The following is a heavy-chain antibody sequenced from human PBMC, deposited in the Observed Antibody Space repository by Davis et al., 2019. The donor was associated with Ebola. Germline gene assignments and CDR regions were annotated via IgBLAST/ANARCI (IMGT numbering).Heavy chain of an antibody. D-gene: IGHD6-19*01. J-gene: IGHJ4*02. CDR2: ISSDGSNQ. Sequence: GESLKISCAASGFTFSNSGMHWVRQAPGKGLEWVAVISSDGSNQYYADSVKGRFTISRENSKATLDLQMNSLRAEDTAVYYCAKGDNSGWYGVDYWGQGTLVTVSS. V-gene: IGHV3-30*02. CDR1: GFTFSNSG. CDR3: AKGDNSGWYGVDY.